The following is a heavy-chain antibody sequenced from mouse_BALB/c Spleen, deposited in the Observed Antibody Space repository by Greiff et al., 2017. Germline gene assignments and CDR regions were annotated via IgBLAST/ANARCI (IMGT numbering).Heavy chain of an antibody. J-gene: IGHJ2*01. CDR1: GFTFSSYA. D-gene: IGHD2-3*01. Sequence: DVKVEESGGGLVKPGGSLKLSCAASGFTFSSYAMSWVRQTPEKRLEWVATISSGGSYNYYPDSVKGRFTISRDNAKNTLYLQMSSLRSEATAMYCCARPPDGYFLDYWGQGTTRTVSS. CDR2: ISSGGSYN. CDR3: ARPPDGYFLDY. V-gene: IGHV5-9-3*01.